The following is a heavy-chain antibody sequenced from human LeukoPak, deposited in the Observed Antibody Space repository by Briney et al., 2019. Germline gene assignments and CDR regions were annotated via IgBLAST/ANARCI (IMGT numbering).Heavy chain of an antibody. CDR1: GGTFGSYA. V-gene: IGHV1-69*13. Sequence: ASVKVSCKASGGTFGSYAISWVRQAPGQGLEWMGGIIPIFGTANYAQKFQGRVTITADESTSTAYMELSSLRSEDTAVYYCAREPGIAAAGYYFDYWGQGTLVTVSS. J-gene: IGHJ4*02. CDR3: AREPGIAAAGYYFDY. D-gene: IGHD6-13*01. CDR2: IIPIFGTA.